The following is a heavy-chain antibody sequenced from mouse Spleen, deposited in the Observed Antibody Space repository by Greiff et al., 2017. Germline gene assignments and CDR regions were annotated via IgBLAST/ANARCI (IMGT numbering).Heavy chain of an antibody. CDR3: EREGGTGYFDV. D-gene: IGHD2-14*01. CDR1: GYTFTSYW. CDR2: INPSNGRT. J-gene: IGHJ1*01. Sequence: QVQLQQPGAELVKPGASVKLSCKASGYTFTSYWMHWVKQRPGQGLEWIGEINPSNGRTNYNEKFKSKATLTVDKSSSTAYMQLSSLTSEDSAVYYCEREGGTGYFDVWGAGTTVTVSS. V-gene: IGHV1S81*02.